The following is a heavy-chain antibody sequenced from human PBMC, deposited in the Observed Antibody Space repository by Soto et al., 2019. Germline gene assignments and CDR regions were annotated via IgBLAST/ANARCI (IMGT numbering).Heavy chain of an antibody. CDR1: GYTCSNYG. CDR3: AACTGPSCHRGREWFDP. CDR2: ISTYNGNT. D-gene: IGHD2-2*01. Sequence: QVQLVQSGAEVKKPGASVKVSCTASGYTCSNYGITWVRQAPGQGLEWMGWISTYNGNTDDAKKVQGRFTMTIDTSTSTAYMELRSLSSDDTAMYYCAACTGPSCHRGREWFDPWGQGTLVTVSA. J-gene: IGHJ5*02. V-gene: IGHV1-18*04.